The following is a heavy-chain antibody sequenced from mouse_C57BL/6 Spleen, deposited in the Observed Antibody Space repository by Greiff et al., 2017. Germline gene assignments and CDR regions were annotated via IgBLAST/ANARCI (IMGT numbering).Heavy chain of an antibody. V-gene: IGHV1-42*01. J-gene: IGHJ2*01. Sequence: VQLQQSGPELVKPGASVKISCKASGYSFTGYYMNWVKQSPEKSLEWIGEINPSTGGTTYNQKFKAKATLTVDKSSSTAYMQLKSLTSEDSAVYYCARGIFYYDYDDDYGGQGTTLTVSS. CDR2: INPSTGGT. D-gene: IGHD2-4*01. CDR1: GYSFTGYY. CDR3: ARGIFYYDYDDDY.